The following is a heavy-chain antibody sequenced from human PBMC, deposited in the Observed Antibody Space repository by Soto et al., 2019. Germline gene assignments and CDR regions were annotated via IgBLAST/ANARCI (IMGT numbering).Heavy chain of an antibody. CDR1: GYSFSTYT. V-gene: IGHV3-21*01. D-gene: IGHD1-26*01. Sequence: GGSPRLGCASSGYSFSTYTMNWFRQAPGAGREWVSSINGRGNYIYYAESVKGRFTISRDNAKYSPYQQMDGLRAEDRAYYYCVRGDGNVGTISAFDYSGVGALVTVSS. J-gene: IGHJ4*02. CDR3: VRGDGNVGTISAFDY. CDR2: INGRGNYI.